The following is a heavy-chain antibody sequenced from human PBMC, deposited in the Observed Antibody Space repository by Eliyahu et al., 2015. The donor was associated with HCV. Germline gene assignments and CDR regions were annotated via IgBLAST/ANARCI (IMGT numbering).Heavy chain of an antibody. CDR1: GFTFSSYS. Sequence: EVQLVESGGGLVQPGGSLRLSCAASGFTFSSYSMNWVRQAPGKGLGWVSYISSSSSTIYYADSVKGRFTISRDNAKNSLYLQMNSLRAEDTAVYYCARGSSWYGGGGWFDPWGQGTLVTVSS. CDR2: ISSSSSTI. D-gene: IGHD6-13*01. V-gene: IGHV3-48*01. J-gene: IGHJ5*02. CDR3: ARGSSWYGGGGWFDP.